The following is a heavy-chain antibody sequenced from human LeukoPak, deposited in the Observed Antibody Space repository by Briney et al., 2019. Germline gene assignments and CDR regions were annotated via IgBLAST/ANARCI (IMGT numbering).Heavy chain of an antibody. V-gene: IGHV4-38-2*02. J-gene: IGHJ4*02. CDR2: IFHSGIT. Sequence: PSETLSLTCTVSGYSISSGYFWAWIRQSPGKGLEWIGSIFHSGITYYNPSLKSRITMSVDTSKNQFSLRLSSVTAADTAVYYCARRISTRRGETCSSTSCYFDYWGQGTLVTVSS. CDR1: GYSISSGYF. D-gene: IGHD2-2*01. CDR3: ARRISTRRGETCSSTSCYFDY.